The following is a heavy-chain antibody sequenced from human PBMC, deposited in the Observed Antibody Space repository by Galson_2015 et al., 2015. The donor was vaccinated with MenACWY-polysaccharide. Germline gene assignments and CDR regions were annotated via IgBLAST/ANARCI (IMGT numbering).Heavy chain of an antibody. CDR2: ISGSGGRT. Sequence: SLRLSCAASEFNLRTYAMSWVRQAPGKGLEWVSDISGSGGRTNYVDSVKGRFTISRDNSKNPVFLQMNSLRAEDTAVYYCARGFQLGIYYYYGLDVWGQGTTVTVSS. CDR1: EFNLRTYA. J-gene: IGHJ6*02. D-gene: IGHD2-2*01. CDR3: ARGFQLGIYYYYGLDV. V-gene: IGHV3-23*01.